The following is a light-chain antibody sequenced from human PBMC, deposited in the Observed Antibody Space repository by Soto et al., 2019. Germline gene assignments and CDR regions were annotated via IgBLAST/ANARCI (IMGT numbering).Light chain of an antibody. Sequence: QSVLTQPPSASGTPGQRVTISCSGSSSNIGSNSVNWYQHRPGTAPKLLIYGSDQRPSGVPDRFSGSKSGTSVSLAISGLQSEDEADYDCAAWDDSLNAVMFGGGTQLTVL. CDR2: GSD. J-gene: IGLJ3*02. CDR1: SSNIGSNS. CDR3: AAWDDSLNAVM. V-gene: IGLV1-44*01.